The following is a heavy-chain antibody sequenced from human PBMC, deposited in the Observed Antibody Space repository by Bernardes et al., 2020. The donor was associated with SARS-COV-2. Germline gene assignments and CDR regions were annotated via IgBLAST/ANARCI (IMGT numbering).Heavy chain of an antibody. CDR1: GGSISSSNW. CDR3: ASSAVMITFGGVIPCRY. V-gene: IGHV4-4*02. CDR2: IYHSGST. Sequence: SEPLSLTCAVSGGSISSSNWWSGVRQPPGKGLEWIGEIYHSGSTNYNPSVKSRVTISVDKSKNQFSLKLSSVTAADTAVYYCASSAVMITFGGVIPCRYWGQGTLVTVSS. J-gene: IGHJ4*02. D-gene: IGHD3-16*01.